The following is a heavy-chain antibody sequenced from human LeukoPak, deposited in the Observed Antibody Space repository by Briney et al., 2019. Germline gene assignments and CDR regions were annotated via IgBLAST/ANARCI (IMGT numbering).Heavy chain of an antibody. J-gene: IGHJ4*02. D-gene: IGHD4-23*01. V-gene: IGHV3-33*01. CDR1: GFTFSNYD. Sequence: PGRSLRLSCAASGFTFSNYDIHWVRQAPGKGLEWVAVIWYDGSSKYYADTVKGRFTISRDNSKNTLYLQMNSLRAEDTAVYYCARRGYGGNPLTYYFDYWGQGNLVTVSS. CDR2: IWYDGSSK. CDR3: ARRGYGGNPLTYYFDY.